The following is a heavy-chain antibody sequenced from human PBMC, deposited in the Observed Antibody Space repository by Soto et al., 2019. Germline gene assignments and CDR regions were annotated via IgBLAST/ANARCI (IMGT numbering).Heavy chain of an antibody. Sequence: GGSLRLSCAASGFTFSDYYMSWIRQAPGKGLEWVSYISSSGSTIYYADSVKGRFTISRDNAKNSLYLQMNSLRAEDTAVYYCARGPSYYDPSLDAFDIWGQGTMVTVS. CDR1: GFTFSDYY. D-gene: IGHD3-22*01. CDR3: ARGPSYYDPSLDAFDI. V-gene: IGHV3-11*04. CDR2: ISSSGSTI. J-gene: IGHJ3*02.